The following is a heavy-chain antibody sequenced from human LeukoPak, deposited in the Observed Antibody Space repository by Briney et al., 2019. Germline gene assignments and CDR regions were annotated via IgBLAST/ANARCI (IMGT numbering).Heavy chain of an antibody. J-gene: IGHJ4*02. CDR2: ISGSGGST. V-gene: IGHV3-23*01. CDR1: GFTFSGYA. D-gene: IGHD2-2*01. Sequence: VGSLRVSCAASGFTFSGYAMSWVRQAPGKGMEWVSAISGSGGSTYYADSVKGRFTISRDNSKNTLYLQMNSLRAEDTAVYYCAKDISRFDYWGQGTPVTVSS. CDR3: AKDISRFDY.